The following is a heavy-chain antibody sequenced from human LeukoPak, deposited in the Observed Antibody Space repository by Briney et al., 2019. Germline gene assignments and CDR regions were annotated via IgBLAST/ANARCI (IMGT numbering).Heavy chain of an antibody. CDR3: TGGSGWLFDY. V-gene: IGHV3-23*01. CDR2: ISGSGGST. CDR1: GFTFSRYG. D-gene: IGHD6-13*01. J-gene: IGHJ4*02. Sequence: DPGGTLRLSCAASGFTFSRYGMSWVRQAPGKGLEWVSAISGSGGSTYYADSVKGRLTISRDNSKNTLYLQMSSLGAEDTAVYYCTGGSGWLFDYWGQGTLVTVSS.